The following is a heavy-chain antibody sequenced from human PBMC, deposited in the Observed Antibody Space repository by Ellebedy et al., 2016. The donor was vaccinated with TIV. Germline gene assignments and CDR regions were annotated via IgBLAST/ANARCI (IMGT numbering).Heavy chain of an antibody. CDR2: IRSKAYGGTT. CDR1: GFTFSGYY. V-gene: IGHV3-71*01. CDR3: ARWVKNGGYNRYYYYGMDV. Sequence: PGGSLRLSCAASGFTFSGYYMSWFRQAPGKGLEWVGFIRSKAYGGTTEYAASVKGRFTISRDDSNNSLYLQMNSLKTEDTAVYYCARWVKNGGYNRYYYYGMDVWGQGTTVTVSS. J-gene: IGHJ6*02. D-gene: IGHD1-14*01.